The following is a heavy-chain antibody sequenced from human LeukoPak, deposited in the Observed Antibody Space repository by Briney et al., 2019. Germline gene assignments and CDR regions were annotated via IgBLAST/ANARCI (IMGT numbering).Heavy chain of an antibody. J-gene: IGHJ6*02. Sequence: TGGSLRLSCAASGFTFSSYGMHWVRQAPGKGLEWVAFIRYDGSNKYYADSVKGRFTISRDNSKNTLYLQMNSLRAEDTAVYYCAKDRGPIVATGLYGMDVWGQGTTVTVSS. CDR1: GFTFSSYG. D-gene: IGHD5-12*01. CDR3: AKDRGPIVATGLYGMDV. CDR2: IRYDGSNK. V-gene: IGHV3-30*02.